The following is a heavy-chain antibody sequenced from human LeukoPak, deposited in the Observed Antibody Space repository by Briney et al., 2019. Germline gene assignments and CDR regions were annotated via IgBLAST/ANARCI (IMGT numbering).Heavy chain of an antibody. CDR1: GGSVSSGDYY. Sequence: SETLSLTCTVSGGSVSSGDYYWSWIRQPPGKGLEWIGYAYYSGSTNYNPALKRRVIILVDTSKSQFSLKLSSVTAADTAVDYCARGLYNYGPLFDYWGQGTLVTVSS. J-gene: IGHJ4*02. D-gene: IGHD5-24*01. CDR2: AYYSGST. CDR3: ARGLYNYGPLFDY. V-gene: IGHV4-61*08.